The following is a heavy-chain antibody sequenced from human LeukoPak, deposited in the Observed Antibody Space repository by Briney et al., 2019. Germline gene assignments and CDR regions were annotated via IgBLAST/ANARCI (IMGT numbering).Heavy chain of an antibody. V-gene: IGHV1-69*04. J-gene: IGHJ3*02. CDR3: ARDDYDSSGYYDAFDI. Sequence: ASVKVSCKASGGTFSSYAISWVRQAPGQGLEWLGRIIPILGIANYAQKFQGRVTITADKSTSTAYMELSSLRSEDTAVYYCARDDYDSSGYYDAFDIWGQGTMVTVSS. CDR1: GGTFSSYA. D-gene: IGHD3-22*01. CDR2: IIPILGIA.